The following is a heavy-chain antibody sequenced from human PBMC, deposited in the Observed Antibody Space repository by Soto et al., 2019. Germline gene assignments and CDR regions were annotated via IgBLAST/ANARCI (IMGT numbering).Heavy chain of an antibody. D-gene: IGHD3-3*01. V-gene: IGHV3-23*01. Sequence: GGSLRLSCAASGFTFSSYAMSWVRQAPGKGLEWVSAISGSGGSTYYADSVKGRFTISRDNSKNTLYLQMNSLRAEDTAVYYCAKNQRLLEWLLEREGLDYWGQGTLVTVSS. J-gene: IGHJ4*02. CDR3: AKNQRLLEWLLEREGLDY. CDR2: ISGSGGST. CDR1: GFTFSSYA.